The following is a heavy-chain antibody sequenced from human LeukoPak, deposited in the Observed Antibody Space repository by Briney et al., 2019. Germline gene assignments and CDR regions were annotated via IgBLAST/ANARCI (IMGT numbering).Heavy chain of an antibody. CDR2: IYYSGST. J-gene: IGHJ3*02. Sequence: SQTLSLTCTVSGGSISSGTYYWNWIRQHPGKGLEWIGNIYYSGSTYYNPSLKSRVTISLDTSKNLFSLNLSSVTAADTAVYYCARDRDISGYYLDAFDIWGQGTMVIVSS. V-gene: IGHV4-31*03. CDR3: ARDRDISGYYLDAFDI. CDR1: GGSISSGTYY. D-gene: IGHD3-22*01.